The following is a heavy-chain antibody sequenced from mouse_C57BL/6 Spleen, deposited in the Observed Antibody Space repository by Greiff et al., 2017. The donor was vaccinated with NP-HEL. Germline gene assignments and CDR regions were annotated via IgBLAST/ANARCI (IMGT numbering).Heavy chain of an antibody. CDR3: ARLYYGSRYNY. J-gene: IGHJ2*01. D-gene: IGHD1-1*01. Sequence: QVQLQQPGAELVKPGASVKLSCKASGYTFTSYWMHWVKQRPGQGLEWIGMIHPNSGSTNYNEKFKSKATLTVDKSSSTAYMQLSSLTSEDSAVYYCARLYYGSRYNYWGQGTTLTVSS. CDR1: GYTFTSYW. CDR2: IHPNSGST. V-gene: IGHV1-64*01.